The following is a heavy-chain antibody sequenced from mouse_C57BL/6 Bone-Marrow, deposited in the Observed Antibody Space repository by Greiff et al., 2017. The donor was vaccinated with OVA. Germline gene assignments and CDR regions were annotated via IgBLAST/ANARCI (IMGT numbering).Heavy chain of an antibody. J-gene: IGHJ3*01. CDR3: ASPPYGYDGRVFAY. V-gene: IGHV3-6*01. D-gene: IGHD2-2*01. CDR2: ISYDGSN. CDR1: GYSITSGYY. Sequence: VQLKESGPGLVKPSQSLSLTCSVTGYSITSGYYWNWIRQFPGNKLEWMGYISYDGSNNYNQSLKNRISITRDTSKNQFFLKFNSVTTEDTATYYCASPPYGYDGRVFAYWGQGTLVTVSA.